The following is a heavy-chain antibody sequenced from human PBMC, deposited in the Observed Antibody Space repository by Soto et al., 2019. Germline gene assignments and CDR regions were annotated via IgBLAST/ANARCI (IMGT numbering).Heavy chain of an antibody. CDR3: VTGWSEY. V-gene: IGHV3-74*01. J-gene: IGHJ4*02. Sequence: GGSLRLSCVVSEFTFSSSWMHWVRQGPGKGLVWVSRINSDGSYINYADSVKGRFTTSRDNAKNMLFLQMDNLRAEDTALYYCVTGWSEYWGRGTLVTVSS. CDR2: INSDGSYI. D-gene: IGHD2-15*01. CDR1: EFTFSSSW.